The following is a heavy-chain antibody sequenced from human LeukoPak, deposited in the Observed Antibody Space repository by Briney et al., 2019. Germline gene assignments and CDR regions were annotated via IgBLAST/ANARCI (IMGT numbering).Heavy chain of an antibody. J-gene: IGHJ4*02. CDR1: GFTFSSYS. CDR2: ISSSSSYI. CDR3: VRVGYSYGYPDY. V-gene: IGHV3-21*01. Sequence: GGSLRLSCAASGFTFSSYSMNWVRQAPGKGLEWVSSISSSSSYIYYADSVKGRFTISRDNAKNSLYLQMNSLRAEDTAVYYCVRVGYSYGYPDYWGQGTLVTVSS. D-gene: IGHD5-18*01.